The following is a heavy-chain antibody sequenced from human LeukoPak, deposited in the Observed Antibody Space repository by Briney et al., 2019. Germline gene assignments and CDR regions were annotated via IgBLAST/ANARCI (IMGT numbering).Heavy chain of an antibody. CDR1: GFTLSSYD. CDR2: ITSGGST. Sequence: GGSLRLSCAASGFTLSSYDMSWVRQAPGKGLEWVSAITSGGSTYYADSVKGRFAASRDNSYNSLSLQMNSLRAEDTAVYYCARSSHGFSWGQGTLVTVSS. D-gene: IGHD3-10*01. J-gene: IGHJ5*02. V-gene: IGHV3-23*01. CDR3: ARSSHGFS.